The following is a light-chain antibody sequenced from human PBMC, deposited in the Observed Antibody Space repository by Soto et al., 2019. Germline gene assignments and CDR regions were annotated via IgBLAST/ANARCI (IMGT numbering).Light chain of an antibody. J-gene: IGLJ3*02. CDR2: LNSDGSH. Sequence: QLVLTQSPSASASLGASVKLTCTLSSGHSDYAIAWHQQQPEKGPRYLMKLNSDGSHSQGDGIPDRFSGSSSGAERYLTISSLQSEDEADYHCQTWGAGMVFGGGTKLTVL. CDR1: SGHSDYA. CDR3: QTWGAGMV. V-gene: IGLV4-69*01.